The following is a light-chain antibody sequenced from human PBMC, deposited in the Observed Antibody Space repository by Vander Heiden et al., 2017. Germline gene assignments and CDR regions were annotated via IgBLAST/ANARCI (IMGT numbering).Light chain of an antibody. CDR1: KLGDKF. Sequence: YDLTQAPSVSVSPGQTARISCSGEKLGDKFVSWYQQKAGQSPMLVMYEDDKRPSGIPERFSGSNSGNTATLTISGTQAMDEADFYCQAWDNSLVFFGRGTKLTVL. J-gene: IGLJ2*01. CDR3: QAWDNSLVF. V-gene: IGLV3-1*01. CDR2: EDD.